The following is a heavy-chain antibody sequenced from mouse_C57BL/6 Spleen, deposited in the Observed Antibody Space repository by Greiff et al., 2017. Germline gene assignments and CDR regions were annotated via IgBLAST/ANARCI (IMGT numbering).Heavy chain of an antibody. D-gene: IGHD2-1*01. CDR2: IYPGSGST. Sequence: QVQLQQPGAELVKPGASVKMSCKASGYTFTSYWITWVKQRPGQVLEWIGEIYPGSGSTNYNEKFKSKATLTVDTSSSTAYMQLSSLTSEDSAVYYCARFYYGSPFDYWGQGTTRTVSS. V-gene: IGHV1-55*01. J-gene: IGHJ2*01. CDR3: ARFYYGSPFDY. CDR1: GYTFTSYW.